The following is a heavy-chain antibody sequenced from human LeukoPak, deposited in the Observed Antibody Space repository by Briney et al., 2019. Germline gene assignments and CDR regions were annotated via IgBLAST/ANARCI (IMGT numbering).Heavy chain of an antibody. CDR1: GYTFTFHY. CDR3: ARSADSSNYLFAY. CDR2: ITLFNGNT. J-gene: IGHJ4*02. V-gene: IGHV1-45*02. Sequence: ASVKVSCKASGYTFTFHYLHWVRQAHGQALGWKGWITLFNGNTYYAQKFQDRVTITRDRSMSTAYMELSSLRSEDTAMYYCARSADSSNYLFAYWGQGTLVTVSS. D-gene: IGHD4-11*01.